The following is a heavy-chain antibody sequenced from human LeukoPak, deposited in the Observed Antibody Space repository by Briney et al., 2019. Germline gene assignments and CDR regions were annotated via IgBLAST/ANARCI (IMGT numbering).Heavy chain of an antibody. CDR3: AKGVGDYYDSSGYSD. Sequence: GSLRLSCAASGFTFSSYGMSWVRQAPGKGLEWVSAISGSGGSTYYADSVKGRFTISRDNSKNTLYLQMNSLRAEDTAVYYCAKGVGDYYDSSGYSDWGQGTLVTVSS. V-gene: IGHV3-23*01. D-gene: IGHD3-22*01. J-gene: IGHJ4*02. CDR1: GFTFSSYG. CDR2: ISGSGGST.